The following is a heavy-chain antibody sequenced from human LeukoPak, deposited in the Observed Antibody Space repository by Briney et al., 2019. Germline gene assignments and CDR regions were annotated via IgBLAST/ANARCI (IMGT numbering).Heavy chain of an antibody. D-gene: IGHD4-11*01. V-gene: IGHV4-61*02. CDR1: GGSLSSGCYY. CDR2: IYTSGST. CDR3: ARSISYDYYAFDI. J-gene: IGHJ3*02. Sequence: PSQTLSLTCTVSGGSLSSGCYYWSWTREPAGKGLEWFGRIYTSGSTNYTHSLKSRVTISVDTSKNQFSLKLSSVTAADTAVYYCARSISYDYYAFDIWGKGTMVTVSS.